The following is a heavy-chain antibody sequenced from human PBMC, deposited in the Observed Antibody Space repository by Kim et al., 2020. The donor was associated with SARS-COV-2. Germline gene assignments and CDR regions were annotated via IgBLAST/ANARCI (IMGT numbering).Heavy chain of an antibody. J-gene: IGHJ4*02. CDR3: AKDSVGGNYFDY. V-gene: IGHV3-23*01. D-gene: IGHD3-16*01. Sequence: YQDSVKGRFTISRDNSKNTLDLQMNSLRAEDTAVYYCAKDSVGGNYFDYWGQGTLVTVSS.